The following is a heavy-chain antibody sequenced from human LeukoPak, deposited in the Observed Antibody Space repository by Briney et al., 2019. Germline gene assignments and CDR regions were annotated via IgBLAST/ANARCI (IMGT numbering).Heavy chain of an antibody. D-gene: IGHD3-9*01. CDR1: GGSISSYY. V-gene: IGHV4-59*12. Sequence: KPSETLSLTCTVSGGSISSYYWSWIRQPPGKGLEWIGYIYYSGSTNYNPSLKSRVTISVDTSKNQFSLKLSSVTAADTAVYYCARRGALNYDILTGTYNWFDPWGQGTLVTVSS. CDR2: IYYSGST. CDR3: ARRGALNYDILTGTYNWFDP. J-gene: IGHJ5*02.